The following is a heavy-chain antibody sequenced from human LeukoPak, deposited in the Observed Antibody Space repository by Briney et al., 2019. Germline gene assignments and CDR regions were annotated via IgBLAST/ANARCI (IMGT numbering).Heavy chain of an antibody. D-gene: IGHD3-3*01. CDR1: GGSISSSSYY. CDR3: AGGRITIFGVVIGPLDY. V-gene: IGHV4-39*01. Sequence: SETLSLTCTVSGGSISSSSYYWGWIRQPPGKGLEWIGSIYYSGSAYYNPSLKSRVTISVDTSKNQFSLKLSSVTAADTAVYYCAGGRITIFGVVIGPLDYWGQGTLVTVSS. CDR2: IYYSGSA. J-gene: IGHJ4*02.